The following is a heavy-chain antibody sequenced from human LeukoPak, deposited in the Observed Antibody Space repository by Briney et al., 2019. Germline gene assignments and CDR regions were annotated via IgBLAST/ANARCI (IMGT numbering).Heavy chain of an antibody. Sequence: SETLSLTCTVSGGSISSSSYYWGWIRQPPGKGLEWIGSIYYSGSTYYNPSLKSRVTISVDTSKNQFSLKLSSVTAADTAVYYCARVGTMIRGRAFDIWGQGTMVTVSS. CDR1: GGSISSSSYY. D-gene: IGHD3-22*01. V-gene: IGHV4-39*07. CDR2: IYYSGST. CDR3: ARVGTMIRGRAFDI. J-gene: IGHJ3*02.